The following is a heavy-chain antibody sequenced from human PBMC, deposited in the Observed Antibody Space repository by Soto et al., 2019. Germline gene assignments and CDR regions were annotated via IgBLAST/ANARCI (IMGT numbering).Heavy chain of an antibody. Sequence: PWGSLRLSCAASGFTFGSHAMSWVRQAPEKRLEWVSSISSSSSYIYYADSVKGRFTISRDNAKNSLYLQMNSLRAEDTAVYYCASDIVVVPAAMFADHGMDVWGQGTTVTVSS. CDR1: GFTFGSHA. CDR3: ASDIVVVPAAMFADHGMDV. V-gene: IGHV3-21*01. D-gene: IGHD2-2*01. CDR2: ISSSSSYI. J-gene: IGHJ6*02.